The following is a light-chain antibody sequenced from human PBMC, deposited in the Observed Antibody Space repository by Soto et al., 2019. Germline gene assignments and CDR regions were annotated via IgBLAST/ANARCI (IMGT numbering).Light chain of an antibody. CDR2: EVS. CDR3: SSYTTSSTVV. V-gene: IGLV2-14*01. J-gene: IGLJ2*01. CDR1: SSDVGGCNY. Sequence: QSVLTQPASVSGSPGQSITVSCTGTSSDVGGCNYVSWYQQHPAKAPRLIIYEVSNRPSGVSNRFSGSKSGNTASLTISGLQAEDEADYYCSSYTTSSTVVFGGGTKVTVL.